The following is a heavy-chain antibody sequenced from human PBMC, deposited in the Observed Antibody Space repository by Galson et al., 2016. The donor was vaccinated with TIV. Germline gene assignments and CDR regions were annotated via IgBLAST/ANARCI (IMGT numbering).Heavy chain of an antibody. CDR1: GYSFSNYW. Sequence: QSGAEVKKPGESLKISCKGSGYSFSNYWINWVRQMPGKGLEWMGRIDVSDSYTNYSPSFRGHVTISADKTIGAAYLNWSSLKASDTAIYYCARRQPLDTAETGAFSFWGQGTMVTVSS. CDR3: ARRQPLDTAETGAFSF. J-gene: IGHJ3*01. V-gene: IGHV5-10-1*01. CDR2: IDVSDSYT. D-gene: IGHD5-18*01.